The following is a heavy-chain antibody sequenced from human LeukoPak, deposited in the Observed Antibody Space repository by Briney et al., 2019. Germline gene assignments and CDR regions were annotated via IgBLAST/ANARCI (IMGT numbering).Heavy chain of an antibody. CDR2: IWYDGSNK. D-gene: IGHD3-3*01. CDR3: ARDDFAQSRYYDFWSGYYQFDY. Sequence: TGGSLRLSCAASGFTFSSYGMHWVRQAPGKGLEWVALIWYDGSNKYYADSVKGRFTISRDSSKNTLYLQMNSLRAEDTAVYYCARDDFAQSRYYDFWSGYYQFDYWGQGTLVTVSS. J-gene: IGHJ4*02. CDR1: GFTFSSYG. V-gene: IGHV3-30*02.